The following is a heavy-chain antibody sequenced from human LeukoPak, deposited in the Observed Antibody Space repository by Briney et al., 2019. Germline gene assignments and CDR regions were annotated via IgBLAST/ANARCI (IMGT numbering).Heavy chain of an antibody. CDR3: ARLGPGDHAFDI. J-gene: IGHJ3*02. Sequence: SETLSLTCTVSGGSISSYYRSWIRQPPGKGLEWIGYISYSGNINYNPSLKSRVTISVDTSKNQFSLKLSSVTAADTAVYYCARLGPGDHAFDIWGQGTMVTVSS. CDR1: GGSISSYY. V-gene: IGHV4-59*08. CDR2: ISYSGNI. D-gene: IGHD2-21*02.